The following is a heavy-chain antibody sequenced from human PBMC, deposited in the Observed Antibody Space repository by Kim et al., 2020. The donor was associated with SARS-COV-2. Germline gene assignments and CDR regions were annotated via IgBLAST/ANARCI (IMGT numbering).Heavy chain of an antibody. CDR3: AALSLGWLQFAIDY. CDR2: ISYDGSNK. Sequence: GGSLRLSCAASGFTFSSYGMHWVRQAPGKGLEWVAVISYDGSNKYYADSVKGRFTISRDNSKNTLYLQMNSLRAEDTAVYYCAALSLGWLQFAIDYWGQGTLVTVSS. V-gene: IGHV3-30*03. D-gene: IGHD5-12*01. CDR1: GFTFSSYG. J-gene: IGHJ4*02.